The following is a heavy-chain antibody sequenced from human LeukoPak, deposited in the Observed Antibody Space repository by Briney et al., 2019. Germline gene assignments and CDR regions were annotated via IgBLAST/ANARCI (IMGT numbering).Heavy chain of an antibody. V-gene: IGHV1-18*01. CDR1: GYTFTSYG. CDR3: ARVAVLSSSGPNYYMDV. D-gene: IGHD6-6*01. J-gene: IGHJ6*03. Sequence: ASVKVSCKASGYTFTSYGISWVRQAPGQGLEWMGWISAYNGNTNYAQKLQGRVTMTTDTSTSTAYMELRSLRSDDTAVYYCARVAVLSSSGPNYYMDVWGNGTTVTVSS. CDR2: ISAYNGNT.